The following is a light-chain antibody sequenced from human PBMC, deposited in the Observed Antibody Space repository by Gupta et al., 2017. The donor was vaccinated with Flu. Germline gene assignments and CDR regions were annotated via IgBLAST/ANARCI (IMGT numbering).Light chain of an antibody. CDR3: SSYATTNNRV. J-gene: IGLJ3*02. CDR2: EVS. V-gene: IGLV2-14*01. Sequence: PLTQPPSLSGSPGQSITISCTGTSSDVGAYNYVSWYQQHPGKAPKLMIYEVSNRPSGVPNRFSGSKSGSTASLTISGLQTEDEADYYCSSYATTNNRVFGGGTKVTVL. CDR1: SSDVGAYNY.